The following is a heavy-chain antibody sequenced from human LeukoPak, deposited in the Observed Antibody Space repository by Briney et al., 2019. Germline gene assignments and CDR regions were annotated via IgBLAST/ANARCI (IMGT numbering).Heavy chain of an antibody. CDR3: ARSDIVVVTIDS. Sequence: PGGSLRLSCAASGFTFSSYEVNWVRRAPGKGLEWVSYISTSGSTMYYADSVKGRFTVSRDNAKNSLYLQMNSLRAEDTAVYYCARSDIVVVTIDSWGQGTLVTVSS. V-gene: IGHV3-48*03. D-gene: IGHD2-21*02. CDR1: GFTFSSYE. J-gene: IGHJ4*02. CDR2: ISTSGSTM.